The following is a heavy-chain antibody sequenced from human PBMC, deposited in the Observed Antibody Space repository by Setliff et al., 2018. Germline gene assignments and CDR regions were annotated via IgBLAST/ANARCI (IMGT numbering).Heavy chain of an antibody. V-gene: IGHV4-34*01. CDR2: INHSGNT. CDR1: GGSFSGYY. Sequence: SETLSLTCAVYGGSFSGYYWSWIRQPPGKGLEWIGEINHSGNTNYNPSLRRRVAISVDKSKNQFSLKLSSVTAADTAVYYCARALLWFGEGMDVWGKGTTVTVSS. J-gene: IGHJ6*03. CDR3: ARALLWFGEGMDV. D-gene: IGHD3-10*01.